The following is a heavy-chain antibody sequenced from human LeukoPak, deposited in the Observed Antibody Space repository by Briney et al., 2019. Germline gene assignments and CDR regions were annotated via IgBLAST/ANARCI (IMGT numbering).Heavy chain of an antibody. V-gene: IGHV1-2*02. CDR3: ARDEQQQWFDP. CDR1: GYTFTGYY. Sequence: VASVKVSCKASGYTFTGYYMHWVRQAPGQGLEWMGWINPNSGGTNYARKFQGRVTMTRDTSISTAYMELSRLRSDDTAVYYCARDEQQQWFDPWGQGTLVTVSS. J-gene: IGHJ5*02. D-gene: IGHD6-13*01. CDR2: INPNSGGT.